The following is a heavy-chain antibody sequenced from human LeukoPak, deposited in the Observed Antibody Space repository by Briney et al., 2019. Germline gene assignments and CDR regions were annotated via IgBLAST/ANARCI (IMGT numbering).Heavy chain of an antibody. J-gene: IGHJ4*02. V-gene: IGHV4-30-4*01. CDR2: IYYSGST. D-gene: IGHD3-22*01. CDR1: GGSISSGDYY. Sequence: PSQTLSLTCTVSGGSISSGDYYWSWIRQPPGKGLEWIGCIYYSGSTYYNPSLKSRVTISVDTSKNQFSLKLSSVTAADTAVYYCARASSFYDSSGYYLDYWGQGTLVTVSS. CDR3: ARASSFYDSSGYYLDY.